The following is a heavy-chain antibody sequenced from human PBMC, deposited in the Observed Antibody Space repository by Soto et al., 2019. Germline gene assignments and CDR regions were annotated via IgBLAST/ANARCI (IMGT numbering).Heavy chain of an antibody. CDR1: GGSISSYY. J-gene: IGHJ6*02. CDR2: VHHSWGS. V-gene: IGHV4-59*08. CDR3: ARQGFGPLHGLVDV. D-gene: IGHD3-10*01. Sequence: QVQLQESGPGLVKPSETLSLSCTVSGGSISSYYWSWFRQSPGKRMEWIGYVHHSWGSSYNPSLQSRFAISLDTSKSQFSLKGTSVTATDTAVYYCARQGFGPLHGLVDVWGQGTTVTVSS.